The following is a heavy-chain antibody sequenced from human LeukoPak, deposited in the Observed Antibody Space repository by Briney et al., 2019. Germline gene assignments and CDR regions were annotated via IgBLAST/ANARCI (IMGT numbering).Heavy chain of an antibody. CDR1: GFTVSSNY. CDR2: IYSGGST. CDR3: AKGNVIVVVDYI. V-gene: IGHV3-53*01. Sequence: GGSLILSCAASGFTVSSNYMSWVRQAPGKGLEWVSVIYSGGSTYYADSVKGRFTISRHNSKNTLYLQMNSLRAEDTAIYYCAKGNVIVVVDYIGGQGTLVTVSS. J-gene: IGHJ4*02. D-gene: IGHD3-22*01.